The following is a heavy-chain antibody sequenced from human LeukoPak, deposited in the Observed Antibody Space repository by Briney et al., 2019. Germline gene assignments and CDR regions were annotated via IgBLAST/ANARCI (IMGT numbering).Heavy chain of an antibody. J-gene: IGHJ3*02. CDR2: INPNSGGT. V-gene: IGHV1-2*02. D-gene: IGHD3-10*01. Sequence: ASVKVSCKASGYTFTSYYMHWVRQAPGQGLEWMGWINPNSGGTNYAQKFQGRVTMTRDTSISTAYMELSRLRSGDTAVYYCARSPFGEYYGSDPSGAFDIWGQGTMVTVSS. CDR3: ARSPFGEYYGSDPSGAFDI. CDR1: GYTFTSYY.